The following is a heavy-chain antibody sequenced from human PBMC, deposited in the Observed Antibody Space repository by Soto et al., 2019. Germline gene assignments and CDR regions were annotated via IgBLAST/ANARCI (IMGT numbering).Heavy chain of an antibody. V-gene: IGHV4-39*01. D-gene: IGHD4-17*01. J-gene: IGHJ4*02. CDR3: APTGEVGYGEGGYYFDY. CDR1: GGSISSSSYY. Sequence: SETLSLTCTVSGGSISSSSYYWGWIRQPPGKGLEWIGSIYYSGSTYYNPSLKSRVTISVDTSKNQFSLKLSSVTAADTAVYYCAPTGEVGYGEGGYYFDYWGQGTLVTVSS. CDR2: IYYSGST.